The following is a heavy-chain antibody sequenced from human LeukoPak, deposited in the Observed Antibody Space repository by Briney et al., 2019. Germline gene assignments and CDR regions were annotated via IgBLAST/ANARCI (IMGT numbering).Heavy chain of an antibody. CDR3: ARQWLD. CDR2: IYSGGTT. CDR1: GFTVSSNY. V-gene: IGHV3-53*01. Sequence: GGSLRLSCAASGFTVSSNYMSWVRQARGKGLEWVSGIYSGGTTYYADSVRGRFTISRDTSKNTLYLQMNSLRAEDTAVYYYARQWLDWGQGTLVTVSS. J-gene: IGHJ4*02. D-gene: IGHD6-19*01.